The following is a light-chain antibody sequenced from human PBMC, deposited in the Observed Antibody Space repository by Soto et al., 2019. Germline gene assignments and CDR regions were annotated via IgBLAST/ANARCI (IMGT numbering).Light chain of an antibody. Sequence: EIVLTQSPATLSSSPGERATLSCRASQSVSSSYLAWYQQKPGQSPRLVIYGGSTRAIGIPARFSGSGSGTDFTLTISRLEPEDFAIYYCQQYGSSQYTFGQGTKVDIK. CDR3: QQYGSSQYT. V-gene: IGKV3-20*01. CDR2: GGS. J-gene: IGKJ2*01. CDR1: QSVSSSY.